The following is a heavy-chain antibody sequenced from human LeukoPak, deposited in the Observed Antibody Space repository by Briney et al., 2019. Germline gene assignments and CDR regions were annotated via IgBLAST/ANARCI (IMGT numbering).Heavy chain of an antibody. Sequence: SGGSLRLSCAASGFTFSSYAMSWVRQAPGKGLEWVSAISGSGGSTYYADSVKGRFTISRDNSKNTLYLQMNSLRAEDTAVYYCAKWYDSSGYYYPFDYWGQGTLVTVSS. CDR2: ISGSGGST. D-gene: IGHD3-22*01. V-gene: IGHV3-23*01. CDR1: GFTFSSYA. CDR3: AKWYDSSGYYYPFDY. J-gene: IGHJ4*02.